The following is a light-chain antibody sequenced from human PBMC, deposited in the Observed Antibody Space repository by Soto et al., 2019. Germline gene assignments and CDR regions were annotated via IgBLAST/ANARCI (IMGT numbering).Light chain of an antibody. CDR1: SSDVGTFNL. V-gene: IGLV2-23*01. J-gene: IGLJ1*01. CDR3: CSYAGPRTSWG. Sequence: QSALTQPASVSGFLGQSITMSCTGSSSDVGTFNLVSWFQQHPGKAPKLLIFEGTKRPSGVSDRFSGSKSGNTASLTISGLPGEHEADYLCCSYAGPRTSWGFGTGTQLNVL. CDR2: EGT.